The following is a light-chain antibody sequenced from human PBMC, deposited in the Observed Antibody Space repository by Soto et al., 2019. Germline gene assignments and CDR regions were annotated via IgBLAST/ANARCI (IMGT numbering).Light chain of an antibody. J-gene: IGKJ1*01. CDR2: LGS. Sequence: PLSPRVPPCNPCTSLSRPLPSLLHSNGYNYLDWYLQKPGQSPQLLIYLGSSRASGVPDRFSGGGSGTDFTLKISRVEAEDVGIYYCMQALQTPPTFGQGTKVDIK. V-gene: IGKV2-28*01. CDR3: MQALQTPPT. CDR1: PSLLHSNGYNY.